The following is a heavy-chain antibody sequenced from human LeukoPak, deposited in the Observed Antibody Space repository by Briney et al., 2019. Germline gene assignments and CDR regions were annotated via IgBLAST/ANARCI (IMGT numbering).Heavy chain of an antibody. CDR3: AKDYDFWSGYYIPLDY. CDR1: GFTFSSYA. Sequence: GGSLRLSCAASGFTFSSYAMSWVRQAPGKGLEWVSAISGSGGSTYYGDSVKGRFTISRDNSKNTLYLQMNSLRAEDTAVYYCAKDYDFWSGYYIPLDYWGQGTLVTVSS. V-gene: IGHV3-23*01. D-gene: IGHD3-3*01. CDR2: ISGSGGST. J-gene: IGHJ4*02.